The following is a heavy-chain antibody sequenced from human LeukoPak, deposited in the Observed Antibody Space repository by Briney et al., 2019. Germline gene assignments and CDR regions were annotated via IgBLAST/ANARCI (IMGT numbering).Heavy chain of an antibody. CDR3: ATRVPIGYCSSTSCYLGY. CDR1: GYTLTELS. CDR2: FDPEDGET. V-gene: IGHV1-24*01. D-gene: IGHD2-2*01. J-gene: IGHJ4*02. Sequence: ASVKVSCKVSGYTLTELSMHWVRQAPGKGLEWMGGFDPEDGETICAQKFQGRVTMTEDTSTDTAYMELSSLRSEDTAVYYCATRVPIGYCSSTSCYLGYWGQGTLVTVSS.